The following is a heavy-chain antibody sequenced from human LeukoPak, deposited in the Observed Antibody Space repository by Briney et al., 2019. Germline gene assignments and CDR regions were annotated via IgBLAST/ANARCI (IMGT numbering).Heavy chain of an antibody. CDR1: GFSFRIYA. CDR3: AELGITMIGGV. J-gene: IGHJ6*04. Sequence: GGSLRLSCAASGFSFRIYAMGWVRQAPGKGLEWVSYISSSGSTIYYADSVKGRFTISRDNAKNSLYLQMNSLRAEDTAVYYCAELGITMIGGVWGKGTTVTISS. D-gene: IGHD3-10*02. CDR2: ISSSGSTI. V-gene: IGHV3-48*03.